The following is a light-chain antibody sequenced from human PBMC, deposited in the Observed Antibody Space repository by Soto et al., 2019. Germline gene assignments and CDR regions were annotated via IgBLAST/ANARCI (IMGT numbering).Light chain of an antibody. CDR1: QGISSS. Sequence: IQLTQSPSSLSASVGDRVTITCRASQGISSSLALYQQQPGKAPKLLIYAASTLQSGVPSRFSGSGSGTDFTLTISSLQPEDFATYYCQQLKSFPLSFGGGTTVEIK. V-gene: IGKV1-9*01. J-gene: IGKJ4*01. CDR3: QQLKSFPLS. CDR2: AAS.